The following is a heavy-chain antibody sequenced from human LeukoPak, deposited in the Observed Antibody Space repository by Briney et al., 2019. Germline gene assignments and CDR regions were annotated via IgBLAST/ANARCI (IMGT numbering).Heavy chain of an antibody. D-gene: IGHD3-22*01. CDR2: IYSGGST. CDR1: GFTVSSNY. Sequence: SLTLPCAASGFTVSSNYMSWVRQAPGKGLEWVSVIYSGGSTYYADSVKGRFTISGDNSKNTLYLQMNSLRAEDTAVYYCARDDLSRYYDSSGYYSKWGQGTLVTVSS. CDR3: ARDDLSRYYDSSGYYSK. J-gene: IGHJ4*02. V-gene: IGHV3-66*01.